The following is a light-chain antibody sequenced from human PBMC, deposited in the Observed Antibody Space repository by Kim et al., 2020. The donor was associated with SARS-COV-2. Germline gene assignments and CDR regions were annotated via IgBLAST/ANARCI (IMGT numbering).Light chain of an antibody. Sequence: QAVVTQESSLTVSPGGTVTLTCGSSTGTVTSGHYPHWSQQKPGQAPRTLIYDTGNKHSWTPARFSASLLGGKAALTLSGAQPEDEAEYYCSLYYGGAHVLFGGGTQLTVL. CDR1: TGTVTSGHY. CDR3: SLYYGGAHVL. J-gene: IGLJ2*01. CDR2: DTG. V-gene: IGLV7-46*01.